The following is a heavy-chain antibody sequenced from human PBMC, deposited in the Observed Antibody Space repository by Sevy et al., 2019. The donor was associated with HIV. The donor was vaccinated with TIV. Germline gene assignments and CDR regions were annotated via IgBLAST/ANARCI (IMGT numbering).Heavy chain of an antibody. CDR2: ISAYNGNT. D-gene: IGHD5-18*01. V-gene: IGHV1-18*01. J-gene: IGHJ3*02. Sequence: ASVKVSCKASGYTFTSYGISWVRQAPGQGLEWMGWISAYNGNTNYAQKLQGRDTMTTDTSTSTAYMELRSLRSDDTAVYYCARVPIQLWLTAFGHGAFDIWGQGTMVTVSS. CDR3: ARVPIQLWLTAFGHGAFDI. CDR1: GYTFTSYG.